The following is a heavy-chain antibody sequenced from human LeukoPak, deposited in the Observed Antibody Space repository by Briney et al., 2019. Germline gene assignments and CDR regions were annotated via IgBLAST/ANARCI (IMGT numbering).Heavy chain of an antibody. J-gene: IGHJ6*02. CDR3: AKDGPAGPLWFGEFYYYYGMDV. V-gene: IGHV3-30*18. CDR2: ISYDGSNK. CDR1: GFTFSNYG. D-gene: IGHD3-10*01. Sequence: PGGSLRLSCAASGFTFSNYGMHWVRQAPGKGLQWAAVISYDGSNKYYADSVKGRFTISRDNSKNPLYLQMNSLRADDTAGYYCAKDGPAGPLWFGEFYYYYGMDVWGQGTTVTVSS.